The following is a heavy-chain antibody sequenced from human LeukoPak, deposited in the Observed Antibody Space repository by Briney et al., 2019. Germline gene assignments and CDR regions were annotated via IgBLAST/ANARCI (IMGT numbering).Heavy chain of an antibody. J-gene: IGHJ4*02. V-gene: IGHV1-69*04. CDR2: IIPILGIA. D-gene: IGHD2-15*01. Sequence: ASVNVSCKASGGTFSSYAISWVRQAPGQGLEWMGRIIPILGIANYAQKFQGRVTITADKSTSTAYMELSSLRSEDTAVYYCAREDLGDIVVVVAATYFDYWGQGTLVTVSS. CDR1: GGTFSSYA. CDR3: AREDLGDIVVVVAATYFDY.